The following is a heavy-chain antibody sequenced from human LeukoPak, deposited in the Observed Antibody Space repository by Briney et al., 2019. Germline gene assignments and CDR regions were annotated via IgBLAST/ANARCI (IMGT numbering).Heavy chain of an antibody. D-gene: IGHD6-19*01. V-gene: IGHV3-11*04. CDR2: ISSSGSTI. J-gene: IGHJ4*02. CDR3: ARESSGWSQAYFDY. CDR1: GFTFSDYY. Sequence: GGSLRLSCAASGFTFSDYYMNWIRQAPGKGLEWVSYISSSGSTIYYADSVKGRFTISRDNAKNSLYLQMNSLRAEDTAIYYCARESSGWSQAYFDYWGQGTLVTVSS.